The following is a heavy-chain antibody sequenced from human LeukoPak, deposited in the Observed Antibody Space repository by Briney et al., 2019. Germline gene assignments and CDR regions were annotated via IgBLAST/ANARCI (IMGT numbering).Heavy chain of an antibody. CDR3: ASTERYYDSSGYLDY. J-gene: IGHJ4*02. D-gene: IGHD3-22*01. Sequence: ASVKVSCKASGYTFTGYYMHWVRQAPGQGPEWMGWISAYNGNTNYAQKLQGRVTMTTDTSTSTAYMELRSLRSDDTAVYYCASTERYYDSSGYLDYWGQGTLVTVSS. V-gene: IGHV1-18*04. CDR1: GYTFTGYY. CDR2: ISAYNGNT.